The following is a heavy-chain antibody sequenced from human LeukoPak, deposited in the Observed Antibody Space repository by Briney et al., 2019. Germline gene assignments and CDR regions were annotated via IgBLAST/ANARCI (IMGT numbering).Heavy chain of an antibody. J-gene: IGHJ6*01. CDR3: ARTRRHYYGSGKNLTPWPAGLDV. D-gene: IGHD3-10*01. Sequence: SETLSLTCTVSSGSFSDYYWTWMRQPPGQGLDWIGYSGSGKYNPSLESRVTISVDTSKRHFSLTLSSVTAADTAIYYCARTRRHYYGSGKNLTPWPAGLDVWGQGTTVIVSA. CDR1: SGSFSDYY. V-gene: IGHV4-59*01. CDR2: SGSG.